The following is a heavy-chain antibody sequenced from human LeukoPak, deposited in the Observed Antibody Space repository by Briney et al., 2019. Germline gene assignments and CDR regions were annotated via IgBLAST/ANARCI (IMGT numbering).Heavy chain of an antibody. Sequence: PGGSLRLSCAASGFTFSSYAMSWVRQAPGKGLEWVSAISGSGGSTYYADSVKGRFTISRDNSRNTLYLQMNSLRAEDTAVYYCAKSGYSGYDSGIDYWGQGTLVTVSS. CDR1: GFTFSSYA. CDR3: AKSGYSGYDSGIDY. J-gene: IGHJ4*02. CDR2: ISGSGGST. V-gene: IGHV3-23*01. D-gene: IGHD5-12*01.